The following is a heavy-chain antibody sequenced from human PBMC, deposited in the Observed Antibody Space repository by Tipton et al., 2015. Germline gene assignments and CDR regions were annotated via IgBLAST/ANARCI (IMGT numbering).Heavy chain of an antibody. CDR1: GGSVSSVSYY. V-gene: IGHV4-61*01. D-gene: IGHD5-24*01. CDR2: ISQRDGT. Sequence: LRLSCTVSGGSVSSVSYYWGWIRQTPGKGLEWIGYISQRDGTNYNPSLKSRVTISTDTSKNQFFLNLTSVTAADTAVYFCARDLEHGMDVWGQGTTVTVS. CDR3: ARDLEHGMDV. J-gene: IGHJ6*02.